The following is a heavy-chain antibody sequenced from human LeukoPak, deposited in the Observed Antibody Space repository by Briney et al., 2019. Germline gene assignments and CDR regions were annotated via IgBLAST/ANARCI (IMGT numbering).Heavy chain of an antibody. CDR3: AKVYFDWLLAHTQHFDY. J-gene: IGHJ4*02. V-gene: IGHV4-59*01. D-gene: IGHD3-9*01. Sequence: SETLSLTCTVSGGSISSYYWSWIRQPPGKGLEWIGYIYYSGSTNYNPSLKSRVTISVDTSKNQFSLKLSSVTAADTAVYYCAKVYFDWLLAHTQHFDYWGQGTLVTVSS. CDR1: GGSISSYY. CDR2: IYYSGST.